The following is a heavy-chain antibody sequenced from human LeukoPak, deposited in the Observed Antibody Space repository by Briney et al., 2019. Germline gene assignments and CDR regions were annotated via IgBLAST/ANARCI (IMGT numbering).Heavy chain of an antibody. Sequence: GRSLRLSCEASGSTFDDYPMHWVRQAPGKGLEWVSGISWNSDTIVYADSVRGRFTISRDNAKNSLYLQMDSLGTEDTALYFCAKNTYCRRNTCSYYFDYWGQGALVIVSS. CDR3: AKNTYCRRNTCSYYFDY. CDR1: GSTFDDYP. V-gene: IGHV3-9*01. CDR2: ISWNSDTI. J-gene: IGHJ4*02. D-gene: IGHD2-2*01.